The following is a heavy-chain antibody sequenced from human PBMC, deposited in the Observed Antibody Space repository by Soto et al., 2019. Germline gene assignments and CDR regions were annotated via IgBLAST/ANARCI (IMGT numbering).Heavy chain of an antibody. J-gene: IGHJ6*02. CDR1: GFTFSSYS. V-gene: IGHV3-48*01. CDR2: ISSSSSTI. Sequence: EVQLVESGGGLVQPGGSLRLSCAASGFTFSSYSMNWVRQAPGKGLEWVSYISSSSSTIYYADSVKGRFTISRDNAKNSRYLKMNSLRAEDTAVYYCAREIIDWYGMDVWGQGTTVTVSS. D-gene: IGHD3-9*01. CDR3: AREIIDWYGMDV.